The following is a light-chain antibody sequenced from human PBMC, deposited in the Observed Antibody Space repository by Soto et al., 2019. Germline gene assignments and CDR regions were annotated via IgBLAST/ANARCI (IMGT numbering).Light chain of an antibody. CDR3: QPYGTPPRT. Sequence: EIVLTQSPGTLSLSPGERATLSCRAIQSFSNNYLAWSPHKPGQGPGLLNFGSSRRAPGIPDRFRGRGSGKDFPLPIGKLEPKDFGVYYCQPYGTPPRTSGQGTKGDFK. CDR1: QSFSNNY. CDR2: GSS. V-gene: IGKV3-20*01. J-gene: IGKJ1*01.